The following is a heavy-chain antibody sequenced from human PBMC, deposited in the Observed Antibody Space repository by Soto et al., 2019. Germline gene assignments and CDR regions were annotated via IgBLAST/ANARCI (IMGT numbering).Heavy chain of an antibody. V-gene: IGHV4-59*01. CDR2: ISDSGST. CDR3: ARERVGHSAMDV. J-gene: IGHJ6*02. D-gene: IGHD1-26*01. Sequence: QGQLQESGPGLVKPSETLSLMCTVSGGSITNYYWSWIRQSPAKGLEWIGYISDSGSTKYNPSLKNRVTISVDTSKNQFSLKLTSVTAADTAVYYCARERVGHSAMDVWGQGTTVTVSS. CDR1: GGSITNYY.